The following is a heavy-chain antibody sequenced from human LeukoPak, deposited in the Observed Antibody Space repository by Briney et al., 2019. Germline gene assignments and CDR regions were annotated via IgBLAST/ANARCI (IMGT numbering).Heavy chain of an antibody. CDR1: GGSISSGDYY. CDR3: ARETAFWAAAGTPSWFDP. D-gene: IGHD6-13*01. J-gene: IGHJ5*02. V-gene: IGHV4-30-4*08. CDR2: IYYSGST. Sequence: SETLSLTCTVSGGSISSGDYYWSWIRQPPGKGLEWIGHIYYSGSTYYNPSLKSRVTISVDTSKNQFSLKLSSVTAADTAVYYCARETAFWAAAGTPSWFDPWGQGTLVTVSS.